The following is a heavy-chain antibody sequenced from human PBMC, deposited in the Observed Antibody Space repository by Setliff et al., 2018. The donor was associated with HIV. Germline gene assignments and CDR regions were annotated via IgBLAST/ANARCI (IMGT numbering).Heavy chain of an antibody. Sequence: WASVKVSCKASGYTFTTYAINWVRQAPGQGLEWMGWINTNTGNPTYAQVFAGRFVFSLDTSVSTAYLQISSVKAEDTAMYYCARDYYDVWSLSFGGWFDPWGQGTLVTVSS. CDR1: GYTFTTYA. CDR3: ARDYYDVWSLSFGGWFDP. V-gene: IGHV7-4-1*02. CDR2: INTNTGNP. D-gene: IGHD3-3*01. J-gene: IGHJ5*02.